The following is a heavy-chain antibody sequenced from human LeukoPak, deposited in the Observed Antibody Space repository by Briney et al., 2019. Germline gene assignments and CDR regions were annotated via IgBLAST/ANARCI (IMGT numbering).Heavy chain of an antibody. CDR1: GGSISSGSYY. CDR3: AREYDFWSGYQAY. CDR2: IYTSGST. D-gene: IGHD3-3*01. Sequence: PSQTLSLTCTVSGGSISSGSYYWSWIRQPAGKGLEWIGRIYTSGSTNYNPSLKSRVTTSVDTSKNQFSLKLSSVTAADTAVYYCAREYDFWSGYQAYWGQGTLVTVSS. J-gene: IGHJ4*02. V-gene: IGHV4-61*02.